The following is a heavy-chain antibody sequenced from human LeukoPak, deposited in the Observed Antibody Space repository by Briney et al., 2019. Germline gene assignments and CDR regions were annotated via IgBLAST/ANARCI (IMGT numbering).Heavy chain of an antibody. CDR2: ISSSGSTI. J-gene: IGHJ3*02. CDR1: GFTFSSYE. Sequence: PGGSLRLSCAASGFTFSSYEMNWVRQAPGKGLEWVSYISSSGSTIYYADSVKGRFTISRDNSKNTLYLQMNSLRAEDTAVYYCARGEDAFDIWGQGTMVTVSS. V-gene: IGHV3-48*03. CDR3: ARGEDAFDI.